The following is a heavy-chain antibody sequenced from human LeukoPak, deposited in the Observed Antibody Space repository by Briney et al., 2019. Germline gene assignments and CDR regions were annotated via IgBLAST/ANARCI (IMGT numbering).Heavy chain of an antibody. Sequence: GGSLRLSCAASGFTFDDYAMHWVRQAPGKGLEWISGISWDSGSLDYADSVKGRFTISRDNAKNSLYLQMNSLRAEDTALYYCAKDTHYDSSGYGYFDYWGQGTLVTVSS. V-gene: IGHV3-9*01. CDR1: GFTFDDYA. CDR2: ISWDSGSL. J-gene: IGHJ4*02. CDR3: AKDTHYDSSGYGYFDY. D-gene: IGHD3-22*01.